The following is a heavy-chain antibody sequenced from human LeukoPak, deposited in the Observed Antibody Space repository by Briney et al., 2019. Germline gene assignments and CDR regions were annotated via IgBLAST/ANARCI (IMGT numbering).Heavy chain of an antibody. J-gene: IGHJ4*02. V-gene: IGHV3-30-3*01. CDR1: GFTFSSYA. CDR3: ARGDYDFWSGYQDY. CDR2: ISYDGANK. D-gene: IGHD3-3*01. Sequence: GGSLRLSCAASGFTFSSYAMHWVRQAPGKGPEWVAVISYDGANKYYPDSVKGRFTISRDNSKHTLYLQMNSLRAEDTAVYYCARGDYDFWSGYQDYWGQGTLVTVSS.